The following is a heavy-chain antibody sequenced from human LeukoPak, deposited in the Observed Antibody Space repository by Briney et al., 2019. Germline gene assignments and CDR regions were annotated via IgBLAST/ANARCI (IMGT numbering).Heavy chain of an antibody. V-gene: IGHV1-46*01. CDR1: GYIFTNYY. D-gene: IGHD3-10*01. CDR2: INPSGGST. CDR3: ARDHGSAYYRAPRH. J-gene: IGHJ4*02. Sequence: ASVKVSCKASGYIFTNYYMHWVRQAPGQGLEWMGTINPSGGSTTYAQKFQGRVTMTRDTSTSTVYMELSSLRSEDTAVYYCARDHGSAYYRAPRHWGQGTLVTVSS.